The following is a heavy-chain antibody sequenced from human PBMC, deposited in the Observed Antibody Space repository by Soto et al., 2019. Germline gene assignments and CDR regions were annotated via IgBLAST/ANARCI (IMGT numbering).Heavy chain of an antibody. CDR2: ISSSGSTI. V-gene: IGHV3-48*03. CDR3: ARDGMATKGFDY. J-gene: IGHJ4*02. CDR1: GFTFSSYE. D-gene: IGHD5-12*01. Sequence: VGSVRLSCAASGFTFSSYEMNWVRQAPGKGLEWVSYISSSGSTIYYADSVKGRFTISRDNAKNSLYLQMNSLRAEDTAVYYCARDGMATKGFDYWGQGTLVTVSS.